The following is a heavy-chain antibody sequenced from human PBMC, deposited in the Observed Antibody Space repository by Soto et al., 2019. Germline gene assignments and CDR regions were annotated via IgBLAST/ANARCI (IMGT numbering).Heavy chain of an antibody. CDR3: AGDLVTFAFITMLAPGEDAFDI. CDR1: GGCC. J-gene: IGHJ3*02. CDR2: IYYSGST. Sequence: GGCCWSRNKKKAGKGLEWMGYIYYSGSTYDNPSLKSRVTISVDTSKNQFSLKLSSVTAADTAMYYCAGDLVTFAFITMLAPGEDAFDIWGQATMVTVPS. D-gene: IGHD3-10*01. V-gene: IGHV4-31*02.